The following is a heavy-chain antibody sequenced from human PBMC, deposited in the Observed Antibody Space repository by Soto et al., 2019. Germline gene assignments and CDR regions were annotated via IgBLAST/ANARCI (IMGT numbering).Heavy chain of an antibody. CDR1: GFTFSTYA. CDR3: AKNGDFWSWGMDV. D-gene: IGHD3-3*01. J-gene: IGHJ6*02. V-gene: IGHV3-23*01. Sequence: GGSLRLSCAASGFTFSTYAMTWVRQAPGKGLEWVSIISSSGDATYDLDSVKGRFTISRDNSRNTLNLQMHSLRAEDTAVYYCAKNGDFWSWGMDVWGQGTTVTVSS. CDR2: ISSSGDAT.